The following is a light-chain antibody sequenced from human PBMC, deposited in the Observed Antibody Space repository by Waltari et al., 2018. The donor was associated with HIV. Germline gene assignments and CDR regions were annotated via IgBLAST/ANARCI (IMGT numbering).Light chain of an antibody. V-gene: IGKV1-39*01. CDR1: QNIDNY. Sequence: DFRLTQSPSSLSASVGDRVMIFCRARQNIDNYLNWYQQKPGKAPKLLISAASSLQKNVPSRFIGSGAGTDFTLAISGLQPEDFATYFCQQSYSGLLYTFGQGT. CDR2: AAS. J-gene: IGKJ2*01. CDR3: QQSYSGLLYT.